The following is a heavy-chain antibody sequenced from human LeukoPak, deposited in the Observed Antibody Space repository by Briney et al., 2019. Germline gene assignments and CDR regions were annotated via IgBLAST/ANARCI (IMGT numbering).Heavy chain of an antibody. CDR2: IYYTGST. V-gene: IGHV4-59*08. CDR3: ARYTTSTLPNWFDP. Sequence: SETLSLACTVSGGSISGYFRSWIRQPPGKGLEWIGYIYYTGSTSYNPSLTSRVTISLDTSKNQFSLRLSSVTAADTAIYYCARYTTSTLPNWFDPWGQGTLVTVSS. D-gene: IGHD2/OR15-2a*01. J-gene: IGHJ5*02. CDR1: GGSISGYF.